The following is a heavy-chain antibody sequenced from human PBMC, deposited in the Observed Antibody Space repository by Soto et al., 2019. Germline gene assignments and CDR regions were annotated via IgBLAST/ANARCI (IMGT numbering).Heavy chain of an antibody. J-gene: IGHJ6*02. CDR3: GRLLWFGELLGSHYGMAV. Sequence: ASVKVSCKASGYTFTSYGISWVRQAPGQGLEWMGWISAYNGNTNYAQKLQGRVTMTTDTSTSTAYMELRSLRSDDTAVYYCGRLLWFGELLGSHYGMAVWGQGTTVTVSS. D-gene: IGHD3-10*01. CDR2: ISAYNGNT. CDR1: GYTFTSYG. V-gene: IGHV1-18*01.